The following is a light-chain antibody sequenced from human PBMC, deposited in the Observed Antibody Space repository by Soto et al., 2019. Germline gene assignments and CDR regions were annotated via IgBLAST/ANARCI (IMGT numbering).Light chain of an antibody. CDR2: KAS. CDR1: QTISSW. CDR3: QQRSNWRGT. Sequence: DIQLTQSPSFLSASVGDRVTITCRASQTISSWLAWYQQKPGKAPKLLIYKASTLKSGVPSRFSGSGSGTDFTLTISSLEPEDFAVYYCQQRSNWRGTFGQGTRLEI. V-gene: IGKV1-5*03. J-gene: IGKJ5*01.